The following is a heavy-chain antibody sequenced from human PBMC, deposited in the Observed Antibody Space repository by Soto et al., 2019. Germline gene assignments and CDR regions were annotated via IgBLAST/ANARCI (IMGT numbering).Heavy chain of an antibody. Sequence: QVQLVQSGAEVKKPGSSVKVSCKASGGTFSSYAISWVRQAPGQGLEWMGGIIPIFGTANYAQKFQGRVTITADESTSTADMELSSLRSEDTAVYYCAGHIVVVTAITGWYFDLWGRGTLVTVSS. CDR1: GGTFSSYA. J-gene: IGHJ2*01. V-gene: IGHV1-69*12. D-gene: IGHD2-21*02. CDR2: IIPIFGTA. CDR3: AGHIVVVTAITGWYFDL.